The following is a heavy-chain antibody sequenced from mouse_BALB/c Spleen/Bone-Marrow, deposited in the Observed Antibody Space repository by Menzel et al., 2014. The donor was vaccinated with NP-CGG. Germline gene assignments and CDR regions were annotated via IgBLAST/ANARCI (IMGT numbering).Heavy chain of an antibody. CDR1: GYAFTNYL. CDR3: ARNANWLFAY. D-gene: IGHD4-1*01. Sequence: QVQLQQSGTELVRPGTSVKVSCKASGYAFTNYLIEWVKQRPGQGLEWIGVINPGSGDTSYNEKFRCKATLTADKSSSTVYMQLTSLTSDDSAVYFCARNANWLFAYWGQGTLVTVSA. CDR2: INPGSGDT. J-gene: IGHJ3*01. V-gene: IGHV1-54*01.